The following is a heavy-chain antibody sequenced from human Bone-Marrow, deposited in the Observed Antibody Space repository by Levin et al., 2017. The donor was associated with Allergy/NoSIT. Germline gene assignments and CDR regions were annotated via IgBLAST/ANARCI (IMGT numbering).Heavy chain of an antibody. J-gene: IGHJ1*01. CDR1: GASISSYY. D-gene: IGHD3-22*01. CDR3: ARTRDDSEGYNYFQN. V-gene: IGHV4-59*01. CDR2: IHSDGNT. Sequence: SETLSLTCSVSGASISSYYWAWIRQPPGKGLEWIGDIHSDGNTNYNPSLKSRVTISMDTSKNQFSLRLSSVTAADTAVYYCARTRDDSEGYNYFQNWGQGTLVTVSS.